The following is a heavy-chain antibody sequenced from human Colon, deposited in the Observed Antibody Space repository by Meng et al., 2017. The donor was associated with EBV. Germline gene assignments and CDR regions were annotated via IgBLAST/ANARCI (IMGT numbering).Heavy chain of an antibody. CDR1: GGTFGVYA. D-gene: IGHD1-26*01. J-gene: IGHJ4*02. V-gene: IGHV1-69*10. CDR2: IIPILGIA. CDR3: ARVEVGITSGDY. Sequence: QVAPVQLGAGGKRPGSAVTVSCKASGGTFGVYAISWVRRAPGQGLEWMGGIIPILGIANYAQKFPGRVTITADKSASTAYMELSSLRSDDTAVYYCARVEVGITSGDYWGQGTLVTVSS.